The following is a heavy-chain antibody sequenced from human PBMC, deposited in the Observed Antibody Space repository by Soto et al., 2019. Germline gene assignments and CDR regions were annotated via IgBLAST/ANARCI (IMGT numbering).Heavy chain of an antibody. CDR2: IYYSGST. D-gene: IGHD6-13*01. J-gene: IGHJ5*02. CDR1: GGPISSSSYY. V-gene: IGHV4-39*01. Sequence: SETLSLTCTVSGGPISSSSYYWGWIRQPPGKGLEWIGSIYYSGSTYYNPSLKSRVTISVDTSKNQFSLKLSSVTAADTAVYYCARSLRVAAAGIFNWFDPWGQGTLVTVSS. CDR3: ARSLRVAAAGIFNWFDP.